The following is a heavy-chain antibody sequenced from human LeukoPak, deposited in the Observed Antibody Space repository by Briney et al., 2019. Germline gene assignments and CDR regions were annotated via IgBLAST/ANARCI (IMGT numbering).Heavy chain of an antibody. CDR2: INPNSGGT. V-gene: IGHV1-2*02. D-gene: IGHD6-13*01. Sequence: ASVKVSCKASGYTFTGYYMHWVRQAPGQGLEWMGWINPNSGGTNFAQNFQGRVTMTRDTSISTAYMELSRLRSDDTDVYYCARDQGGYYSSSWVFDYWGQGTLVTVSS. CDR1: GYTFTGYY. J-gene: IGHJ4*02. CDR3: ARDQGGYYSSSWVFDY.